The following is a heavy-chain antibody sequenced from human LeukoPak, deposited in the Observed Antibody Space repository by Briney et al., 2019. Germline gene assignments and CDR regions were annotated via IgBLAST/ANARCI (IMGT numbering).Heavy chain of an antibody. CDR3: ARDLGVTTTNWFDP. CDR1: GYTFTGYY. V-gene: IGHV1-2*06. CDR2: INPNSGGT. D-gene: IGHD4-17*01. J-gene: IGHJ5*02. Sequence: VASVKVSFKASGYTFTGYYMHWVRQAPGQGLEWMGRINPNSGGTNYAQKFQGRVTMTRDTSISTAYMELSRLRSDDTAVYYCARDLGVTTTNWFDPWGQGTLVTVSS.